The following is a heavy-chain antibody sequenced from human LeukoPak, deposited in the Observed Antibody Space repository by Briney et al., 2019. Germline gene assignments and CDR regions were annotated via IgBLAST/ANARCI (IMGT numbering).Heavy chain of an antibody. CDR3: ATQRRDIVVVPAALRYYYMDV. Sequence: SETLSLTCTVSGGSISSYYWSWIRQPPGKGLEWIGYIYYSGSTNYNPSLKSRVTISVDTSKNQFSLKLSSVTAADTAVYYCATQRRDIVVVPAALRYYYMDVWGKGTTVTVSS. V-gene: IGHV4-59*01. J-gene: IGHJ6*03. D-gene: IGHD2-2*01. CDR2: IYYSGST. CDR1: GGSISSYY.